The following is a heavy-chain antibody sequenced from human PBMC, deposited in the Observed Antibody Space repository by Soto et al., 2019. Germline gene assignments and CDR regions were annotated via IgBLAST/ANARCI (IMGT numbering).Heavy chain of an antibody. J-gene: IGHJ5*02. Sequence: QVQLQESGPGLVKPSQTLSLTCTVSGGSISSGDYYWSWIRQPPGKGLEWTGYIYYSGSTYYNPSLKSRVTISVDTSKNQFSLKLSSVTAADTAVYYCARVSGRWLQLGANWFDPWGQGTLVTVSS. CDR2: IYYSGST. D-gene: IGHD5-12*01. CDR1: GGSISSGDYY. V-gene: IGHV4-30-4*01. CDR3: ARVSGRWLQLGANWFDP.